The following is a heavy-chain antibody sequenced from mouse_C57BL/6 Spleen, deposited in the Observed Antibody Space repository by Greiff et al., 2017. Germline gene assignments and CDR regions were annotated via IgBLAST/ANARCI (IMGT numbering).Heavy chain of an antibody. D-gene: IGHD1-1*01. Sequence: EVMLVESGEGLVKPGGSLKLSCAASRFTFSSYAMSWVRQTPEKRLEWVAYISSGGDYIYYADTVKGRFTISRDNARNTLYLQMSSLKSEDTAMYYCTRDTTVVDWYVDVWGTGTTVTVSS. CDR3: TRDTTVVDWYVDV. J-gene: IGHJ1*03. CDR2: ISSGGDYI. V-gene: IGHV5-9-1*02. CDR1: RFTFSSYA.